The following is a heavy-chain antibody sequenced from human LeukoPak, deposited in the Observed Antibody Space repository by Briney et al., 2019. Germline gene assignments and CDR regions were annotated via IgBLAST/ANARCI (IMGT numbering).Heavy chain of an antibody. CDR3: ARGVGHSSGWKIYYYYYGMDV. J-gene: IGHJ6*02. D-gene: IGHD6-19*01. V-gene: IGHV1-18*01. CDR1: GYTFTSYG. CDR2: ISAYNGNT. Sequence: GASVKVSCKASGYTFTSYGISWVRQAPGQGLEWMGWISAYNGNTNYAQKFQGRVTMTRNTSISTAYMELSSLRSEDTAVYYCARGVGHSSGWKIYYYYYGMDVWGQGTTVTASS.